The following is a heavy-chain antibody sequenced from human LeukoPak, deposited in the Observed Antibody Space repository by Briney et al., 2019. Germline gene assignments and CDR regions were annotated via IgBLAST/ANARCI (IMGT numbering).Heavy chain of an antibody. J-gene: IGHJ4*02. D-gene: IGHD6-19*01. CDR1: GGSISSGDYY. Sequence: SQTLSLTCTVSGGSISSGDYYWSWIRQPPGKGLEWIGYIYYSGSTYYNPSLKSRVTISVDTSKNQFSLELSSVTAADTAVYYCATGIAVAGKIDYWGQGTLVTVSS. V-gene: IGHV4-30-4*01. CDR3: ATGIAVAGKIDY. CDR2: IYYSGST.